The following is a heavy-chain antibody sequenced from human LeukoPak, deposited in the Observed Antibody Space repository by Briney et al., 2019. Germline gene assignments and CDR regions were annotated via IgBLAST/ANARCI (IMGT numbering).Heavy chain of an antibody. CDR3: AKEPIVAVNGPV. D-gene: IGHD6-13*01. J-gene: IGHJ6*04. V-gene: IGHV3-23*01. CDR2: IRADAVTT. CDR1: GFIFSHHG. Sequence: GGSLRLSCATSGFIFSHHGMNWVRQAPGKGLEWVSGIRADAVTTYYADPVKGRFTISRDNSKNTLFLQMSSLRAEDTAVYYCAKEPIVAVNGPVWGIGTTVTISS.